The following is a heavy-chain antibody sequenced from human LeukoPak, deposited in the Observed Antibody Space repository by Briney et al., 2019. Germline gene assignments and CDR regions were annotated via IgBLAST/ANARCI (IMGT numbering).Heavy chain of an antibody. Sequence: SETLSLTCTVSGGSISGYYWSWIRQPAGKGLEWIGRIFTSGSTSYNPSLKSRVTMSLDKSDNEFSLKVRSVTAADTAVYYCARGAPEVSDTYIDVWGQGTLVTVSS. V-gene: IGHV4-4*07. CDR3: ARGAPEVSDTYIDV. CDR2: IFTSGST. D-gene: IGHD3-9*01. CDR1: GGSISGYY. J-gene: IGHJ4*02.